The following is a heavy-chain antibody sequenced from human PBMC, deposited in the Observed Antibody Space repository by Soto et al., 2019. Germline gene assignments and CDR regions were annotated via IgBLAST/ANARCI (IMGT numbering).Heavy chain of an antibody. D-gene: IGHD3-10*01. V-gene: IGHV4-59*08. J-gene: IGHJ3*02. CDR2: IYYSGST. CDR1: GGSISSYY. Sequence: QVQLQESGPGLVKPSETLSLTCTVSGGSISSYYWSWIRQPPGKGLEWIGDIYYSGSTNYNPSLKSRVTISVDTSKQQFSLKLSSVTAADTAVYYCARRYGLSAFDIWGQGTMVTVSS. CDR3: ARRYGLSAFDI.